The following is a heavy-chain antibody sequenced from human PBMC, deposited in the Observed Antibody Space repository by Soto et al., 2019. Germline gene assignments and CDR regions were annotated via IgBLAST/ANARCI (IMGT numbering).Heavy chain of an antibody. CDR1: GGTFSSYA. CDR2: IIPIFGTA. CDR3: AREVGASTGQYYYYYYGMDV. D-gene: IGHD1-26*01. V-gene: IGHV1-69*13. J-gene: IGHJ6*02. Sequence: ASVKVSCKASGGTFSSYAISWVRQAPGQGLERMGGIIPIFGTANYAQKFQGRVTITADESTSTAYMELSSLRSEDTAVYYCAREVGASTGQYYYYYYGMDVWGQGTTVTVSS.